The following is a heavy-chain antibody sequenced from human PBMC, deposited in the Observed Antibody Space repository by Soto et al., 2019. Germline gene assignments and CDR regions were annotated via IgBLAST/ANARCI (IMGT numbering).Heavy chain of an antibody. J-gene: IGHJ6*03. Sequence: QVQLVQSGSELKKPGASVKVSCKASGYTFTSYAMNWVRQAPGQGLEWMGWINTNTGNPTYAQGFTGRFVFSLDTSVSTEYLQICSLKAEDTAVYYCARGRVGIAARPRYYYYYMDVWGKGTTVTVSS. CDR2: INTNTGNP. CDR3: ARGRVGIAARPRYYYYYMDV. V-gene: IGHV7-4-1*01. CDR1: GYTFTSYA. D-gene: IGHD6-6*01.